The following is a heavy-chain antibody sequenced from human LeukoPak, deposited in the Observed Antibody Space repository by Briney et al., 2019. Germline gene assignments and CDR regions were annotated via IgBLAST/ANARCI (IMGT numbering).Heavy chain of an antibody. CDR2: MSSDGSNK. CDR1: GFTFSSYG. D-gene: IGHD2-15*01. CDR3: AKDRGDYCSGGSCYSYFYYGMDV. J-gene: IGHJ6*02. V-gene: IGHV3-30*19. Sequence: AGGSLRLSCAASGFTFSSYGMHWVRQTPGRGLEWVAVMSSDGSNKYYVDSVKGRFTISRDNSKNTLYLQVNSLRPEDTAVYYCAKDRGDYCSGGSCYSYFYYGMDVWGQGTTVTVSS.